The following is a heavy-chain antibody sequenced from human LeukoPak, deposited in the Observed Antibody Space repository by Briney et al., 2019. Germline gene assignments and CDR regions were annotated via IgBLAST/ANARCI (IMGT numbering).Heavy chain of an antibody. CDR1: GFTFSSYA. J-gene: IGHJ4*02. CDR2: ISGSGGST. D-gene: IGHD3-22*01. Sequence: GGSLRLSRAASGFTFSSYAMSWVRQAPGKGLEWVSAISGSGGSTYYADSVKGRFTISRDNSKNTLYLQMNSLRAEDTAVYYCASYYYDSSGYPPLLCYWGQGTLVTVSS. V-gene: IGHV3-23*01. CDR3: ASYYYDSSGYPPLLCY.